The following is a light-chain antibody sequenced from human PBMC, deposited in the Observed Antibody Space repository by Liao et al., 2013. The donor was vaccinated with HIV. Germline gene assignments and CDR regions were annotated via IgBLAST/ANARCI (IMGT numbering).Light chain of an antibody. CDR3: QAWDSSTAV. Sequence: YELTQPPSVSVSPGQTATITCSGDKLGDKYAFWYRQKPGQSPVLVIYQDSKQASGIPERFSGSNSGNTATLTISGTQAMDEADYYCQAWDSSTAVFGTGTKITVL. CDR2: QDS. J-gene: IGLJ1*01. V-gene: IGLV3-1*01. CDR1: KLGDKY.